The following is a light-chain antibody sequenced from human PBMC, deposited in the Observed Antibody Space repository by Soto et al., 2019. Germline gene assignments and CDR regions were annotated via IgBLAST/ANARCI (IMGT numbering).Light chain of an antibody. V-gene: IGKV1-5*03. CDR1: QSFKTW. CDR3: QQYNSYVYS. Sequence: IQMTQSPSTLSASVGDRVNITCRASQSFKTWLAWYQQKPGKPPKLIIYKASTLETGVPSRFSASGFGTEFTLNISSLQPDDFATYYCQQYNSYVYSFSGGTKVEI. CDR2: KAS. J-gene: IGKJ2*03.